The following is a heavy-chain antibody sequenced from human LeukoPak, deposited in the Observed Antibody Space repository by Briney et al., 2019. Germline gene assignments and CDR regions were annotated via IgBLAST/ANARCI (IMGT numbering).Heavy chain of an antibody. Sequence: HPGGSLRLSCAASGVTFSSHGMSWVRQAPGKGLEWVSTISGSGDYTYYADSVKGRFTISRDNSKNTLYLQMNSLRAEDTAIYYCAKVTYGSGTYGAFDSWGQGTLVTVSS. J-gene: IGHJ4*02. V-gene: IGHV3-23*01. CDR2: ISGSGDYT. CDR1: GVTFSSHG. CDR3: AKVTYGSGTYGAFDS. D-gene: IGHD3-10*01.